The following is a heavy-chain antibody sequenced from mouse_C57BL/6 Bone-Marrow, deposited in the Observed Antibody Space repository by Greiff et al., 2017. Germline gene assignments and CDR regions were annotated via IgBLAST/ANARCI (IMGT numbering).Heavy chain of an antibody. CDR2: IDPNSGGT. J-gene: IGHJ1*03. CDR1: GYTFTSYW. CDR3: ARGNCFYWYFAV. Sequence: QVQLQQPGAELVKPGASVKLSCKASGYTFTSYWMHWVKQRPGRGLEWIGRIDPNSGGTKYNEKFKGKATLTVDKPSSTAYMQLSSLTSKDSAVYYCARGNCFYWYFAVWGTGTTVTVSS. V-gene: IGHV1-72*01. D-gene: IGHD2-1*01.